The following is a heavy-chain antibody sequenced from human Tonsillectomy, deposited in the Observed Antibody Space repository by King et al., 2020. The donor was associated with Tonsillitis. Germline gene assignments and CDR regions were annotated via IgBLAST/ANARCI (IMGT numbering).Heavy chain of an antibody. CDR1: GFTFSSYW. CDR3: ARAEGILWCAETPPVDY. D-gene: IGHD3-10*01. J-gene: IGHJ4*02. Sequence: VQLVESGGGLVQPGGSLRLSCAASGFTFSSYWMHWVRQAPGKGLVWVSRINSDGSSTSYADSVKGRFTISRDNAKNTLYLQMNSLRAEDTAVYYCARAEGILWCAETPPVDYWGQGILVTVSP. CDR2: INSDGSST. V-gene: IGHV3-74*01.